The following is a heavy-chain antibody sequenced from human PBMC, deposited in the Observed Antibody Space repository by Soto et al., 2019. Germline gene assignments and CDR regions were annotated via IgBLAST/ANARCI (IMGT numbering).Heavy chain of an antibody. CDR3: ARDNSGSYHECDY. V-gene: IGHV3-74*01. CDR1: GFTFSSYW. Sequence: GGSLRLSCAASGFTFSSYWMHWVRQAPGKGLVWVSRINSDGSSTSYADSVKGRFTISRDNAKNTLYLQMNGLRAEDTAVYYCARDNSGSYHECDYWGQGTLVSVSS. CDR2: INSDGSST. J-gene: IGHJ4*02. D-gene: IGHD1-26*01.